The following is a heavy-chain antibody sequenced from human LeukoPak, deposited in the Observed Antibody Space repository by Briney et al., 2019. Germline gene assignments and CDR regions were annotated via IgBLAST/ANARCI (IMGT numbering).Heavy chain of an antibody. J-gene: IGHJ4*02. Sequence: PGRSLRLSCAAFGFTFSSYAMHWVRQAPGKGLEWVAVISYDGSNKYYADSVKGRFTISRDNSKNTLYLQMNSLRAEDTAVYYCARDAPYFDYWGQGTLVTVSS. CDR2: ISYDGSNK. CDR1: GFTFSSYA. V-gene: IGHV3-30-3*01. CDR3: ARDAPYFDY.